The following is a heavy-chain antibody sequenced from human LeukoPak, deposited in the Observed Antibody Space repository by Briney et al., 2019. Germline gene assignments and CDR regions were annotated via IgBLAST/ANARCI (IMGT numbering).Heavy chain of an antibody. Sequence: SETLSLTCAVYGGSFSGYYWNWIRQPPGKGLEWIGEINQSGSTNYNPSLKSRVTISFDTSKNQFSLKLSSVTAADTAVYYCARGRAFFDWGQGTLVTVSS. D-gene: IGHD3-3*02. CDR1: GGSFSGYY. CDR3: ARGRAFFD. V-gene: IGHV4-34*01. CDR2: INQSGST. J-gene: IGHJ4*02.